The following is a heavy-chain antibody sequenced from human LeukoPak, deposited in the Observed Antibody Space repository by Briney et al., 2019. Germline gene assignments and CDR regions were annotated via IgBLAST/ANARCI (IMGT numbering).Heavy chain of an antibody. V-gene: IGHV3-48*03. CDR3: AKYKLLSGGFDS. J-gene: IGHJ5*01. Sequence: GGSLRLSCAASGFTFSSYEMNWVRQAPGKGLEWVSYISSSGSTIYYADSVKGRFTISGDNAKNSLYLQMNSLRAEDTARYYCAKYKLLSGGFDSWGQGTLVTVSS. D-gene: IGHD1-1*01. CDR2: ISSSGSTI. CDR1: GFTFSSYE.